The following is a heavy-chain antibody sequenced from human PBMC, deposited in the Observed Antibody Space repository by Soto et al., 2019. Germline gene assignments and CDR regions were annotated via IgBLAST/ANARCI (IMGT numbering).Heavy chain of an antibody. CDR2: IYYRGNT. Sequence: SETLSLTCSVSGYSINSDKYYWGWIRQPPGKGLEWIGSIYYRGNTYYNPSLQTRVTISLDKSKSQLSLKLTSVTAADSAVYFCARLEGLATISYYFDFWGQGALVTVSS. D-gene: IGHD3-9*01. J-gene: IGHJ4*02. CDR1: GYSINSDKYY. CDR3: ARLEGLATISYYFDF. V-gene: IGHV4-39*01.